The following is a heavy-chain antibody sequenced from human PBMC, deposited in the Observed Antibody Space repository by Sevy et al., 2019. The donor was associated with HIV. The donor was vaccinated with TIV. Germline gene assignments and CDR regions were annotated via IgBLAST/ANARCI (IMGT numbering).Heavy chain of an antibody. CDR3: ARANYDFWSGYRGYGMDV. Sequence: SETRSLTCAVYGGSFSGYYWSWIRQPPGKGLEWIGEINHSGSTNYNPSLKSRVTISVDTSKNQFSLKLSSVTAADTAVYYRARANYDFWSGYRGYGMDVWGQGTTVTVSS. J-gene: IGHJ6*02. CDR1: GGSFSGYY. CDR2: INHSGST. V-gene: IGHV4-34*01. D-gene: IGHD3-3*01.